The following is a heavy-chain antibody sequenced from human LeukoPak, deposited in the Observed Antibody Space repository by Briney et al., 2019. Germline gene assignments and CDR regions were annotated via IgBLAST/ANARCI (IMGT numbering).Heavy chain of an antibody. V-gene: IGHV3-23*01. CDR1: GFTFSSYA. CDR3: ARGLGVYRDYFDY. Sequence: GGSLRLSCAASGFTFSSYAMSWVRQAPGKGLEWVSAISGSGGSTYYADSVKGRFTISRDNSKNTLYLQMNSLRAEDTAVYYCARGLGVYRDYFDYWGQGALVTVSS. CDR2: ISGSGGST. D-gene: IGHD2-8*02. J-gene: IGHJ4*02.